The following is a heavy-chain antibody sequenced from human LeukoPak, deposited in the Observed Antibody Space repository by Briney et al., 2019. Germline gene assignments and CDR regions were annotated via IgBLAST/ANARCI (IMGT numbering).Heavy chain of an antibody. J-gene: IGHJ3*02. CDR1: GFTFSSYA. CDR3: VTARGLEQRFRRAHDAFDI. D-gene: IGHD1/OR15-1a*01. Sequence: GGSLRLSCAASGFTFSSYAMHWVRQAPGKGLEWVAVISYDGSNKYYADSVKGRFTISRDNSKNTLYLQMNSLRAEDTAVYYCVTARGLEQRFRRAHDAFDIWGQGAMVTVSS. CDR2: ISYDGSNK. V-gene: IGHV3-30-3*01.